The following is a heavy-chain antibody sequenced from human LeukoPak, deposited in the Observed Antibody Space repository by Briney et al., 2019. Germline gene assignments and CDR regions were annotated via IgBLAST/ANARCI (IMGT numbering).Heavy chain of an antibody. Sequence: GASVKVSCKASGYTFTGYYMHWVRQAPGQGLEYMGWIDPHSGDTNYAQKFQGRVTVTRDTSISTAFMEVKRLRSDDTVVYFGARRSGSSFFDYWGQGTLVTVSS. CDR3: ARRSGSSFFDY. CDR1: GYTFTGYY. D-gene: IGHD3-10*01. V-gene: IGHV1-2*02. CDR2: IDPHSGDT. J-gene: IGHJ4*02.